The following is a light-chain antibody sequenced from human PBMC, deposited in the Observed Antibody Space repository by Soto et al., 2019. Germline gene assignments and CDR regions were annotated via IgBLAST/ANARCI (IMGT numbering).Light chain of an antibody. J-gene: IGLJ3*02. CDR1: SSNIGSNT. CDR3: AAWDDSLNGLV. CDR2: SNN. Sequence: QSVLTQPPSASGTPGQRVTISFSGSSSNIGSNTVNWYQQLPGTAPKLPIYSNNQRPSRVPDRFSGSKSGTSASLAISGLQSEDEADYYCAAWDDSLNGLVFGGGTKVTVL. V-gene: IGLV1-44*01.